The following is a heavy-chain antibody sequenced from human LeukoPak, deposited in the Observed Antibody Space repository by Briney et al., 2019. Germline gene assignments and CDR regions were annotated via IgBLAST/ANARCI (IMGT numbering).Heavy chain of an antibody. Sequence: GRSLRLSCAASGFTFSSYAMHWVRQAPGEGLEWVAVISYDGSNKYYADSVKGRFTISRDNSKNTLYLQMNSLRAEDTAVYYCAREGEDCSSTSCYSGYLDYWGQGTLVTVSS. J-gene: IGHJ4*02. CDR3: AREGEDCSSTSCYSGYLDY. V-gene: IGHV3-30-3*01. CDR2: ISYDGSNK. CDR1: GFTFSSYA. D-gene: IGHD2-2*02.